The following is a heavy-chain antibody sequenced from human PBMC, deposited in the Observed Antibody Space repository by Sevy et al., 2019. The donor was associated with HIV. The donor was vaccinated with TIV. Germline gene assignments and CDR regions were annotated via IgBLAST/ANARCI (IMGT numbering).Heavy chain of an antibody. V-gene: IGHV4-31*03. Sequence: TLSLTCTVSGGSISSGGYYWSWIRQHPGKGLEWIGDIYYSGSTYYNPSLKSRVTISVDTSKNQFSLKLSSVTAADTAVYYCARTSDTAMIFDYWGQGTLVTVSS. D-gene: IGHD5-18*01. CDR2: IYYSGST. CDR1: GGSISSGGYY. J-gene: IGHJ4*02. CDR3: ARTSDTAMIFDY.